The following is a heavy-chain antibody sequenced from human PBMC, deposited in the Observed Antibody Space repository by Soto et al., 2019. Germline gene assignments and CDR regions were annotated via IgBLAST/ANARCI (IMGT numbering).Heavy chain of an antibody. Sequence: SLNVSFKASGGTFSIYSIILLLHSPLQWLEWMGGIIPIFGTANYAQNFQGRVTITADKSTSTAYMELSSLRSEDTAVYYCARDNYIADSKEGWLEPWGKGTMVNVSS. J-gene: IGHJ5*02. D-gene: IGHD6-13*01. V-gene: IGHV1-69*06. CDR2: IIPIFGTA. CDR1: GGTFSIYS. CDR3: ARDNYIADSKEGWLEP.